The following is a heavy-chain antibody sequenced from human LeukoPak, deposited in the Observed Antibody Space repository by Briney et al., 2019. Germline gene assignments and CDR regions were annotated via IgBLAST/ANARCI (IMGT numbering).Heavy chain of an antibody. J-gene: IGHJ4*02. CDR3: ARIHYDILTGYSYFDY. CDR1: GYTFTSYG. CDR2: ISAYNDNT. D-gene: IGHD3-9*01. V-gene: IGHV1-18*01. Sequence: ASVKVSCKASGYTFTSYGISWVRQAPGQGLEWMGWISAYNDNTNYAQKLQGRVTMTTDTSTSTAYMELRSLRSDDTAVYYCARIHYDILTGYSYFDYWGQGTLVTVSS.